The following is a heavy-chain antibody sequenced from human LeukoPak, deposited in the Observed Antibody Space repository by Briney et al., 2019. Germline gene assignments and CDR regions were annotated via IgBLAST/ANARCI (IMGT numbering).Heavy chain of an antibody. J-gene: IGHJ4*02. Sequence: GGSLRLSCAASGFTFDDYAMHWVRQAPGKGLEWVSGISWNSGSIGYADSVKGRFTISRDNAKNSLYLQMNSLRAEDTALYYCAKGSLRSSGSVDYWGQGTLVTVSS. CDR2: ISWNSGSI. D-gene: IGHD6-6*01. CDR3: AKGSLRSSGSVDY. CDR1: GFTFDDYA. V-gene: IGHV3-9*01.